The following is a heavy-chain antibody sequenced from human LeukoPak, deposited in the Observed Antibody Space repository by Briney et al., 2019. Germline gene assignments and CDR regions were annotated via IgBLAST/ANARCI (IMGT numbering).Heavy chain of an antibody. V-gene: IGHV4-39*07. D-gene: IGHD6-13*01. J-gene: IGHJ5*02. CDR2: IYYSGST. Sequence: PSETLSLTCTVSGGSISSSSYYWGWIRQPPGKGLEWIGSIYYSGSTYYNPSLKSRVTISVDTSKNQFSLKLSSVTAADTAVYYCARDNRRQQLAGNWFDPWGQGTLVTVSS. CDR3: ARDNRRQQLAGNWFDP. CDR1: GGSISSSSYY.